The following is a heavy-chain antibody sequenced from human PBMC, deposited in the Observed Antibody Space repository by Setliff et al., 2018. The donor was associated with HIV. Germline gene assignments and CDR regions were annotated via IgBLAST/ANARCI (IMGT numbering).Heavy chain of an antibody. J-gene: IGHJ4*02. CDR2: ISAYNGNT. Sequence: GAAVKVSCKASGYTFTSYGISWVRQAPGQGLEWMGWISAYNGNTNYAQKLQGRVTMTTDTSTTTAYMELRSLRSDDTAVYYCARCGWNAWGGPSDNWGQGTLVTVSS. D-gene: IGHD1-1*01. CDR1: GYTFTSYG. V-gene: IGHV1-18*01. CDR3: ARCGWNAWGGPSDN.